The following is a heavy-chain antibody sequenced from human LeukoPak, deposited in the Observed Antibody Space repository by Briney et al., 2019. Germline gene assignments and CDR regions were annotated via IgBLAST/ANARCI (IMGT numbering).Heavy chain of an antibody. J-gene: IGHJ6*02. CDR3: ARDRVVLYYYGMDV. D-gene: IGHD3-22*01. CDR2: ISFDGSNK. Sequence: GRSLRLSCAASGFTFSSYAIHWVHQAPGKGLEWVAVISFDGSNKYYADSVKGRFTISRDNSKNTLSLQMNSLRAEDTAVYYCARDRVVLYYYGMDVWGQGTTVTVSS. CDR1: GFTFSSYA. V-gene: IGHV3-30-3*01.